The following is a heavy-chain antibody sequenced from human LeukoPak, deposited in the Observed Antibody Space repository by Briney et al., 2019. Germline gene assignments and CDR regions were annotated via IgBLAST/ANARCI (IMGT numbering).Heavy chain of an antibody. CDR3: ARDETGSGAYSGF. D-gene: IGHD3-10*01. CDR2: ITSSGTSM. J-gene: IGHJ1*01. Sequence: GGSLRLSCAASGFTFRAFSFHWVRQAPGKGLEWISFITSSGTSMSYADSVKGRFTISRDNAENSLHLQMNSLRDEDTAVYYCARDETGSGAYSGFWGQGTLVTVSS. CDR1: GFTFRAFS. V-gene: IGHV3-48*02.